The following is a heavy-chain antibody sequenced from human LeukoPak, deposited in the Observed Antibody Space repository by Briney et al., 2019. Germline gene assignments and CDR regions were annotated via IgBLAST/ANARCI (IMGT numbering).Heavy chain of an antibody. V-gene: IGHV4-39*07. J-gene: IGHJ4*02. D-gene: IGHD6-6*01. Sequence: SETLSLTCTVSGGSISSGGYYWSWIRQPPGKGLEWIGEINHSGSTNYNPSLKSRVTISVDTSKNQFSLKLSSVTAADTAVYYCARGGGIAARRVFDSGGQGPLAPVP. CDR2: INHSGST. CDR3: ARGGGIAARRVFDS. CDR1: GGSISSGGYY.